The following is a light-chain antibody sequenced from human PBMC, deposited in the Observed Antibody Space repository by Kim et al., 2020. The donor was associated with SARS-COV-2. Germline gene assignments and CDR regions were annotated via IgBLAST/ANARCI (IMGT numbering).Light chain of an antibody. CDR2: DVS. J-gene: IGKJ2*01. V-gene: IGKV1-5*01. Sequence: DIQMTQSPSTPSAVGDRVTITCRASQNINRWLAWYQQKPGKAPKLLIYDVSSLQSGVPSRFSGSGSGTEFTLIISSLQPDDFATYYCQQYNRHPYTFGQGTKLEI. CDR1: QNINRW. CDR3: QQYNRHPYT.